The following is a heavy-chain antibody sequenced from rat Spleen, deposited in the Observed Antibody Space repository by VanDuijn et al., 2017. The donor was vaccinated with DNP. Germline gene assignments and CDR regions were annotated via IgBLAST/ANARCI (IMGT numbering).Heavy chain of an antibody. CDR1: GYSITSSFR. Sequence: EVQLQESGPGLVNPSQSLSLTCSVTGYSITSSFRWSWIRKFPGNKLEWMGYINSAGSTDYTPSLKSRISITRDTSKNQFFLQVNSVITEDSATYYCAVQLGVFDYWGQGVMVTVSS. CDR2: INSAGST. CDR3: AVQLGVFDY. D-gene: IGHD5-1*01. J-gene: IGHJ2*01. V-gene: IGHV3-3*01.